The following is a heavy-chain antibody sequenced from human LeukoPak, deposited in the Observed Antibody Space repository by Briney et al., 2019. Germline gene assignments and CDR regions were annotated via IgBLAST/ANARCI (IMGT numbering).Heavy chain of an antibody. V-gene: IGHV1-69*06. CDR1: GGTFSSYA. CDR2: IIPIFGTA. J-gene: IGHJ4*02. CDR3: ARERIQLWLRALGY. Sequence: ASVKVSCKASGGTFSSYAISWVRQAPGQGLEWMGGIIPIFGTANYAQKFQGRVTITADKSTSTAYMELSRLRSDDTAVYYCARERIQLWLRALGYWGQGTLVTVSS. D-gene: IGHD5-18*01.